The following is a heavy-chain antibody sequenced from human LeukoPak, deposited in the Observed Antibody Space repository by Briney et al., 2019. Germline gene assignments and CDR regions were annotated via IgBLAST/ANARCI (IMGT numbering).Heavy chain of an antibody. Sequence: GGSLRLSCSASGFTFSSYAMHWVRQAPGKGLEYVSAISSNGGSTYYADSGKGRFTISRDNSKNTLYLTMRSLRAEETAVYYCVNLGYCSGGSCYSGAFDIWGQGTMVTVSS. J-gene: IGHJ3*02. CDR1: GFTFSSYA. V-gene: IGHV3-64D*06. CDR3: VNLGYCSGGSCYSGAFDI. D-gene: IGHD2-15*01. CDR2: ISSNGGST.